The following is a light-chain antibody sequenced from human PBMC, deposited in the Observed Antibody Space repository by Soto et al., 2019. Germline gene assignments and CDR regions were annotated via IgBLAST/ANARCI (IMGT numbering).Light chain of an antibody. Sequence: DIQMTQSPSTLSASVGDRVTITCRASQSVSSWLAWYQQTPGKVPKLLIYKASTLESGVPSRLSRSGSGTEFTLTSSSLRADDFATYYCQQYNSNPLTVGGGTKVEVK. J-gene: IGKJ4*01. V-gene: IGKV1-5*03. CDR3: QQYNSNPLT. CDR2: KAS. CDR1: QSVSSW.